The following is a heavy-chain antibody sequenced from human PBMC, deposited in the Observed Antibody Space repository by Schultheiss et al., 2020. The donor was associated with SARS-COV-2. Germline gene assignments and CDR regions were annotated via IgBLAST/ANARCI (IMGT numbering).Heavy chain of an antibody. Sequence: SETLSLTCTVSGGSISSGSYYWSWIRQPAGKGLEWIGSIYYSGSTYYNPSLKSRVTISVDTSKNQFSLKLSSVTAADTAVYYCARGWDYGGNSGEDYWGQGTLVTVSS. V-gene: IGHV4-39*07. CDR3: ARGWDYGGNSGEDY. CDR1: GGSISSGSYY. J-gene: IGHJ4*02. CDR2: IYYSGST. D-gene: IGHD4-23*01.